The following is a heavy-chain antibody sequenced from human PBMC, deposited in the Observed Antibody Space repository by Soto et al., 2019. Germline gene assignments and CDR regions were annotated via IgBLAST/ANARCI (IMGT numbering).Heavy chain of an antibody. CDR1: GFAFSNFA. D-gene: IGHD6-13*01. J-gene: IGHJ5*02. Sequence: EAQLLESGGGLVQPGGSLRLSCAASGFAFSNFAMSWVRQAPGKGLEWVSAIGSGSGGTHYAESVKDRFTISRDDSKTTLYLQLNSLTAADTAVYYCAAPRAAVPHTRYFDPWGQGTPVTVSP. V-gene: IGHV3-23*01. CDR2: IGSGSGGT. CDR3: AAPRAAVPHTRYFDP.